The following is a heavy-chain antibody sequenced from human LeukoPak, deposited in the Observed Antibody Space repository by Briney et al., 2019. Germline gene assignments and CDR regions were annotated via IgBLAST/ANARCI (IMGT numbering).Heavy chain of an antibody. CDR2: ISYDGSNK. D-gene: IGHD2-2*01. J-gene: IGHJ6*03. Sequence: GRSLRLSCAASGFTFSSYAMHWVPQAPGKGLEWVAVISYDGSNKYYADSVKGRFTISRDNSKNTLYLQMNSLRAEDTAVYYCARGRMLGYCSSTSCRRTKERGDYMDVWGKGTTVTVSS. CDR3: ARGRMLGYCSSTSCRRTKERGDYMDV. V-gene: IGHV3-30-3*01. CDR1: GFTFSSYA.